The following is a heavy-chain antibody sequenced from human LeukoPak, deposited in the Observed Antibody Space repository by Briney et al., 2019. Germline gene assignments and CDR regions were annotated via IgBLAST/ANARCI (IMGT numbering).Heavy chain of an antibody. V-gene: IGHV4-61*02. CDR3: ARDTYYYDSSGYYNGRYFDY. Sequence: SETLSLTCTVSGGSISSSGYYWSWIRQPAGKGLEWIGRIYTSGSTNYNPSLKSRVTMSVDTSKNQFSLKLNSVTAADTAVYYCARDTYYYDSSGYYNGRYFDYWGQGTLVTVSS. CDR2: IYTSGST. CDR1: GGSISSSGYY. D-gene: IGHD3-22*01. J-gene: IGHJ4*02.